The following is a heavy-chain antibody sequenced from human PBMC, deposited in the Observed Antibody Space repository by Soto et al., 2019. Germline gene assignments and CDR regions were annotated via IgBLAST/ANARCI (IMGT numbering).Heavy chain of an antibody. CDR3: ARAGAATRSDY. Sequence: PSETLSLTCTVSGGSISSGNYYWSWIRQPPGKGLEWIGFISYSGTTHYSASLRSRVSISVDTSKNQFSLDLSSVTAADTAVYYCARAGAATRSDYCGKGTLVTVSS. D-gene: IGHD2-15*01. CDR1: GGSISSGNYY. J-gene: IGHJ4*02. CDR2: ISYSGTT. V-gene: IGHV4-30-4*01.